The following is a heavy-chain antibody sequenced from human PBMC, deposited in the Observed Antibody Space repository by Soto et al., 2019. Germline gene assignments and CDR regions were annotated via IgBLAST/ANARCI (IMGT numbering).Heavy chain of an antibody. V-gene: IGHV1-69*02. CDR1: GGSFSSYI. CDR3: AKSLVFVDHAYLDV. CDR2: SIPIQGKA. J-gene: IGHJ6*03. D-gene: IGHD2-21*01. Sequence: QVQLVQSGAEVKKPGSSVKVSCEASGGSFSSYIFTWVRQAPGQGLEWMGRSIPIQGKADYVLKFQDRVTISSDKSTKKVYMGLRGLRHEDTVVYYCAKSLVFVDHAYLDVWGKGTTVTVSS.